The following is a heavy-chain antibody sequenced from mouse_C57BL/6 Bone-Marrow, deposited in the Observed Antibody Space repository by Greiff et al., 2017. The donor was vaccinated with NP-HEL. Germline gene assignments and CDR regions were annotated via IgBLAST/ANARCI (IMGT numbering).Heavy chain of an antibody. J-gene: IGHJ3*01. CDR1: GFTFSDYY. CDR3: ARPYDYDVAWFAY. Sequence: EVQLVESGGGLVQPGGSLKLSCAASGFTFSDYYMYWVRQTPEKRLEWVAYISNGGGSTYYPDTVKGRFTISRDNAKNTLYLQMSRLKSEDTAMYYCARPYDYDVAWFAYWGQGTLVTVSA. D-gene: IGHD2-4*01. CDR2: ISNGGGST. V-gene: IGHV5-12*01.